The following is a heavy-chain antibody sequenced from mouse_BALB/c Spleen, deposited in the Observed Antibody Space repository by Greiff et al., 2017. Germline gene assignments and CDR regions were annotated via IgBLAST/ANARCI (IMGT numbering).Heavy chain of an antibody. CDR1: GFTFTDYY. Sequence: EVQLVESGGGLVQPGGSLRLSCATSGFTFTDYYMSWVRQPPGKALEWLGFIRNKANGYTTEYSASVKGRFTISRDNSQSILYLQMNTLRAEDSATYYCARDTGSSYGYYFDYWGQGTTLTVSS. CDR3: ARDTGSSYGYYFDY. V-gene: IGHV7-3*02. J-gene: IGHJ2*01. CDR2: IRNKANGYTT. D-gene: IGHD1-1*01.